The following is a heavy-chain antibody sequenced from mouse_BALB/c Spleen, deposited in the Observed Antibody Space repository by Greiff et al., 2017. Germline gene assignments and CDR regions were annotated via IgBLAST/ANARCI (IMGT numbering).Heavy chain of an antibody. V-gene: IGHV5-6-5*01. CDR1: GFTFSSYA. CDR3: ARGRDYGTPYAMDY. D-gene: IGHD1-1*01. J-gene: IGHJ4*01. Sequence: EVKVVESGGGLVKPGGSLKLSCAASGFTFSSYAMSWVRQTPEKRLEWVASISSGGSTYYPDSVKGRFTISRDNARNILYLQMSSLRSEDTAMYYCARGRDYGTPYAMDYWGQGTSVTVSS. CDR2: ISSGGST.